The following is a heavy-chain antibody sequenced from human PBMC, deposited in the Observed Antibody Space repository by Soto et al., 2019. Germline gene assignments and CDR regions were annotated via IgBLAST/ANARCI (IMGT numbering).Heavy chain of an antibody. D-gene: IGHD6-13*01. V-gene: IGHV3-30*18. CDR3: AKASIAAAGTTWFDP. Sequence: VGSLGFSCAASGFTFSSYGMHWVRQAPGKGLEWVAVISYDGSNKYYADSVKGRFTISRDNSKNTLYLQMNSLRAEDTAVYYCAKASIAAAGTTWFDPWGQGTLVTVSS. CDR2: ISYDGSNK. CDR1: GFTFSSYG. J-gene: IGHJ5*02.